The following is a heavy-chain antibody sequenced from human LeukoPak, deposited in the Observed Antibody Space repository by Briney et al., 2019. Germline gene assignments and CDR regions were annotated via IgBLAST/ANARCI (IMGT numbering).Heavy chain of an antibody. CDR3: ARLLSSSSMSDNWFDP. Sequence: GESLKISCKGSGYSFTSYWIGWVRQMPGKGLEWMGIIYPGDSDTRYSPSFQGQVTISADKSISTAYLQWSSLKASDTATYYCARLLSSSSMSDNWFDPWGQGTLVTVSS. CDR2: IYPGDSDT. J-gene: IGHJ5*02. D-gene: IGHD6-6*01. CDR1: GYSFTSYW. V-gene: IGHV5-51*01.